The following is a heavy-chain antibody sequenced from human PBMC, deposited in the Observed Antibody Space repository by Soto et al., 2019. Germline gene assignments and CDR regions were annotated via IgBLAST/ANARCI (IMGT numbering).Heavy chain of an antibody. V-gene: IGHV1-18*01. Sequence: QVQLVQSGAEVKKPGASVKVSCKASGYTFTSYGISWVRQAPGQGLEWMGWISAYNGNTKYAQKLQGRVTMTTDTSPRTAYMELRGLRTDDTAVYYCAREGGSGWYWLPYDAFDIWGQGTMVTVSS. CDR3: AREGGSGWYWLPYDAFDI. CDR1: GYTFTSYG. J-gene: IGHJ3*02. D-gene: IGHD6-19*01. CDR2: ISAYNGNT.